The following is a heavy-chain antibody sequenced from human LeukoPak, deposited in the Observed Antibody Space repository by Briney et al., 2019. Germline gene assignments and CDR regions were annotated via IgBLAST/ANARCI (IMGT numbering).Heavy chain of an antibody. CDR2: ISSSSSYI. D-gene: IGHD6-13*01. J-gene: IGHJ5*02. CDR3: ARSRQQLVRFDP. CDR1: GFTFSSYS. Sequence: GGSLRLSCAASGFTFSSYSMNWVRQAPGKGLEWVSSISSSSSYIYYADSVKGRFTISRDNAKNSLYLQMNSLRAEDTAVNYCARSRQQLVRFDPWGQGTLVTVSS. V-gene: IGHV3-21*01.